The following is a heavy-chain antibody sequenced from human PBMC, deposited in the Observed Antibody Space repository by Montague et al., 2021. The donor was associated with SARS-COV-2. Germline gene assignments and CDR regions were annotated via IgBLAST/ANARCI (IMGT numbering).Heavy chain of an antibody. CDR3: AREAGSYLPFDY. CDR2: IYYSGST. J-gene: IGHJ4*02. CDR1: GGSISSYY. D-gene: IGHD1-26*01. V-gene: IGHV4-59*01. Sequence: SETLSLTCTVSGGSISSYYWSWIRQPPGKGLEWIGYIYYSGSTNYNPSLKSRVTISVDTSKNQFSLKLSSVTAADTAVYYCAREAGSYLPFDYWGQGTLVTVSS.